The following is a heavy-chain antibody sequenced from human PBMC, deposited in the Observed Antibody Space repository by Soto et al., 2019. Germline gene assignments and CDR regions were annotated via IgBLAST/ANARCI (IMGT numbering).Heavy chain of an antibody. CDR1: GFTFNNYG. D-gene: IGHD3-22*01. J-gene: IGHJ4*02. V-gene: IGHV3-33*01. CDR2: VWYDVSNE. CDR3: ARDWSNFFDNNGYPDDFDY. Sequence: PGESLTLACAAAGFTFNNYGMHWVRQAAGKGREWVALVWYDVSNEFYGDSVKGRFTISRVKSKKTLYLQMNRLRPEDTAVYYSARDWSNFFDNNGYPDDFDYWGQGALVTVSS.